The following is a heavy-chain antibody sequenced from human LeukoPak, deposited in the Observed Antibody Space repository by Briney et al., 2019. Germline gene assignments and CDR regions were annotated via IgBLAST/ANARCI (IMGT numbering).Heavy chain of an antibody. CDR3: ASGSYTHYYFDY. CDR2: LYYSGST. V-gene: IGHV4-59*01. J-gene: IGHJ4*02. D-gene: IGHD1-26*01. CDR1: GGSISRYY. Sequence: PSETLSLTCTVSGGSISRYYWSWIRQPPGTGLEWIGYLYYSGSTNYNPSLKSRVTIAVDTSKNQFSLKLSSVTAADTAVYSCASGSYTHYYFDYWGQGTLVTVSS.